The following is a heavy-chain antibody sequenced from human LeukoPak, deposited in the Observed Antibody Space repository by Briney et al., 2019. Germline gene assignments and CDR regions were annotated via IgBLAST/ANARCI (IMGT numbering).Heavy chain of an antibody. V-gene: IGHV4-59*01. CDR2: IYYSGST. CDR1: GGSISSYY. Sequence: SETLSLTCTVSGGSISSYYWSWIRQPPGKGLEWIGYIYYSGSTNYNPSLKSRVTISVDTSKNQFSLKLSSVTAADTAVYYCARGSSWYGNDAFDIWGQGTMVTVSS. CDR3: ARGSSWYGNDAFDI. D-gene: IGHD6-13*01. J-gene: IGHJ3*02.